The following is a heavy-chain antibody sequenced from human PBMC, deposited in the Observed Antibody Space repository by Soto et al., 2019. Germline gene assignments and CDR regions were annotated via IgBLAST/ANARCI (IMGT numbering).Heavy chain of an antibody. CDR2: ISGSGGST. Sequence: GGSLRLSCAASGFTFSSYAMSWVRQAPGKGLEWVSAISGSGGSTYYADSVKGRFTISRDNSKNTLYLQMNSLRAEDTAVYYCVKDQSIAARPEYFDYWGQGTLVTVSS. D-gene: IGHD6-6*01. J-gene: IGHJ4*02. CDR3: VKDQSIAARPEYFDY. CDR1: GFTFSSYA. V-gene: IGHV3-23*01.